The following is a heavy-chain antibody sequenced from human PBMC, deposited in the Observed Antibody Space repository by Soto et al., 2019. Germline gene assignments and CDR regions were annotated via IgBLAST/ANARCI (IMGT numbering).Heavy chain of an antibody. D-gene: IGHD6-13*01. CDR3: ARDTSSTSLRAEYFQF. Sequence: SETLSLTCAASGGSISSGGYSWSWIRQPPGKGLEWIGYIYHSGSTYYNPSLKGRVTISMDTSKNQFSLRLTSVTAADTAVYYCARDTSSTSLRAEYFQFWGQGTQVTVS. CDR2: IYHSGST. V-gene: IGHV4-30-2*01. J-gene: IGHJ1*01. CDR1: GGSISSGGYS.